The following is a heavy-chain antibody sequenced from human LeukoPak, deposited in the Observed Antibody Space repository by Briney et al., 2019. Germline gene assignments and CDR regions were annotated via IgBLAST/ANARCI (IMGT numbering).Heavy chain of an antibody. J-gene: IGHJ6*04. CDR3: AELGITMIGGV. CDR1: GFTFTNNW. D-gene: IGHD3-10*02. V-gene: IGHV3-7*01. Sequence: GGSLRLSCAASGFTFTNNWMTWVRQAPGKGLEWVANIKQDDSEKYYVGSVKGRFTISRDNAKNSPYLQMNSLRAEDTAVYYCAELGITMIGGVWGKGTTVTISS. CDR2: IKQDDSEK.